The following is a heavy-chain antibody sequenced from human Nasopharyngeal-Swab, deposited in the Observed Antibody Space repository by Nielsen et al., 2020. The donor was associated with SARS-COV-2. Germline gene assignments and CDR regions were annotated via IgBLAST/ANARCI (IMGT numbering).Heavy chain of an antibody. J-gene: IGHJ6*02. CDR1: GFTFGAYA. Sequence: GGSLRLSFTASGFTFGAYAMSWVRKAPGKGLEWVGFIRSKAYGGTTEYAASVKGRFTISRDDSKSIAYLQMNSLKTEDTAVYYCTRATSGSYYYDSSGIYYYGMDVWGQGTTVTVSS. V-gene: IGHV3-49*04. CDR2: IRSKAYGGTT. D-gene: IGHD3-22*01. CDR3: TRATSGSYYYDSSGIYYYGMDV.